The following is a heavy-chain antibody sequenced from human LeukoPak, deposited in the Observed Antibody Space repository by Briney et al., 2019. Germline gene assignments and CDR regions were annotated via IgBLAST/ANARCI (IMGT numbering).Heavy chain of an antibody. Sequence: PSETLSLTCTVSGGSISSGSYYWSWIRQPAGKGLEWIGRIYTSGSTNYNPSLKSRVTISVDTSKNQFSLKLSSVTAADTAVYYCARTRSGYDLYDAFDIWGQGTMVTVSS. CDR2: IYTSGST. V-gene: IGHV4-61*02. D-gene: IGHD5-12*01. J-gene: IGHJ3*02. CDR1: GGSISSGSYY. CDR3: ARTRSGYDLYDAFDI.